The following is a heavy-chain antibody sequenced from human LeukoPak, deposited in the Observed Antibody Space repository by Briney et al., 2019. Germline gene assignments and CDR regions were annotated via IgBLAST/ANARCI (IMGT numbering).Heavy chain of an antibody. D-gene: IGHD6-13*01. CDR2: IYYSGST. CDR3: ARHKRTYSSSSYFDY. Sequence: SSQTLSLTCTVSGGSISSGSYYWSWIRQPAGKGLEWIGYIYYSGSTNYNPSLKSRVTISVDTSKNQFSLKLSSVTAADTAVYYCARHKRTYSSSSYFDYWGQGTLVTVSS. J-gene: IGHJ4*02. CDR1: GGSISSGSYY. V-gene: IGHV4-61*09.